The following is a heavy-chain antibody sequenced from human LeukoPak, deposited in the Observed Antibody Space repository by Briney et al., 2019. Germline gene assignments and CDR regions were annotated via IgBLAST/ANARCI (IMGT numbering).Heavy chain of an antibody. D-gene: IGHD6-19*01. CDR2: ISPNSGGT. V-gene: IGHV1-2*02. J-gene: IGHJ4*02. CDR1: GYTFTGYY. Sequence: GASVKVSCKASGYTFTGYYMHWVRQAPGQGLEWMGWISPNSGGTNYAQKFQGRVTMTRDTSISTAYMELSRLRSDDTAVYYCAREGYPDRSGWYKREDSNIDYWGQGTLVTVSS. CDR3: AREGYPDRSGWYKREDSNIDY.